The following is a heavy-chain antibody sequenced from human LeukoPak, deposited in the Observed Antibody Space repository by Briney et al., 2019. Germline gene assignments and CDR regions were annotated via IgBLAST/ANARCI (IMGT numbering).Heavy chain of an antibody. CDR2: INSDGSSP. Sequence: GGSLRLSCAASGFTFNTYWMHWVRQAPGKGLVWVSRINSDGSSPAYADSVRGRFTISRDNTQNSLFLQMNSLSVEDTAVYYCGRDMDVWGQGTTVTVSS. CDR3: GRDMDV. CDR1: GFTFNTYW. V-gene: IGHV3-74*01. J-gene: IGHJ6*02.